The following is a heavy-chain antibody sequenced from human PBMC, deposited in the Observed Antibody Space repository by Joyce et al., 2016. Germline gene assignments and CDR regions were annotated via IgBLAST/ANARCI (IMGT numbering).Heavy chain of an antibody. J-gene: IGHJ5*02. Sequence: QVQLVQSGAEVKRPGASMKVSCKASGYIFSGYYIHWVRQAPGQGLECMGWINPDRGGTKYAQKFQGRVTMTRDTSINTAYMELSRLRSDDTAIYYCARVMSGSSGYVPWGQGTLVTVSS. D-gene: IGHD3-22*01. CDR1: GYIFSGYY. V-gene: IGHV1-2*02. CDR2: INPDRGGT. CDR3: ARVMSGSSGYVP.